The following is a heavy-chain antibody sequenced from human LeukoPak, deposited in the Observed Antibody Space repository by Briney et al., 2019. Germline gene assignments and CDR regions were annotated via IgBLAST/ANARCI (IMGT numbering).Heavy chain of an antibody. V-gene: IGHV1-18*01. J-gene: IGHJ3*02. Sequence: ASVKVSCKASGCTFTSYGISWVRQAPGQGLEWMGWISAYNGNTNYAQKLQGRVTMTTDTSTSTAYMELRSLRSDDTAVYYCARKEWLVRQGDAFDIWGQGTMVTVSS. D-gene: IGHD6-19*01. CDR2: ISAYNGNT. CDR3: ARKEWLVRQGDAFDI. CDR1: GCTFTSYG.